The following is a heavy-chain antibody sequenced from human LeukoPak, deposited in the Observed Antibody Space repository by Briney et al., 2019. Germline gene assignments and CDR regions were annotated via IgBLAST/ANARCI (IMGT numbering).Heavy chain of an antibody. D-gene: IGHD3-10*01. CDR2: SNK. V-gene: IGHV3-30*01. J-gene: IGHJ4*02. CDR3: ARDPDRLLWFGELCGLDY. Sequence: SNKYYPDSVKGRFTISRDNSKTPVYLQMTSLRAEDTAVYYCARDPDRLLWFGELCGLDYWGQGTLVTVSS.